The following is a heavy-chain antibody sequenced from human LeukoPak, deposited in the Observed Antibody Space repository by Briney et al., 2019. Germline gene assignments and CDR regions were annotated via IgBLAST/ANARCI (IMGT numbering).Heavy chain of an antibody. Sequence: ASVKVSCKASGGTFSSYAISWVRQAPGQGLEWMGRIIPIFGTANYAQKVQGRVTITTDESTSTAYMELSSLRSEDTAVYYCARGGMWEGPSYYYMDVWGKGTTVTVSS. D-gene: IGHD1-26*01. CDR1: GGTFSSYA. V-gene: IGHV1-69*05. CDR2: IIPIFGTA. J-gene: IGHJ6*03. CDR3: ARGGMWEGPSYYYMDV.